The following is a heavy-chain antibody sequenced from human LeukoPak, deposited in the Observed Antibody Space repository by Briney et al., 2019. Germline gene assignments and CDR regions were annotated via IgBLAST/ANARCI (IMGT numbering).Heavy chain of an antibody. J-gene: IGHJ4*02. CDR2: ISGYNGYA. CDR3: ARGQTNRLLWVGELVSNISPFDY. CDR1: DYTFARYG. Sequence: ASVKVSCKASDYTFARYGISWVRQAPGQGLEWMGWISGYNGYAKYAQKFQGRVTMTTDTSTSTAYMELRSLRSDDTAVYYCARGQTNRLLWVGELVSNISPFDYWGQGTLVTVSS. D-gene: IGHD3-10*01. V-gene: IGHV1-18*01.